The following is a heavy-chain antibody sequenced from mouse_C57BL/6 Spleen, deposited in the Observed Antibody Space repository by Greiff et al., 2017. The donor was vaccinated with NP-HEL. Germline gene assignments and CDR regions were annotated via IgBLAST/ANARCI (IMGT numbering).Heavy chain of an antibody. Sequence: VQLQQPGAELVMPGASVKLSCKASGYTFTSYWMHWVKQRPGQGLEWIGEIDPSDSYTNYNQKFKGKSTLTVDKSSSTAYMQLSSLTSEDSAVYYCARQSRGFDYWGQGTTLTVSS. CDR2: IDPSDSYT. CDR1: GYTFTSYW. CDR3: ARQSRGFDY. V-gene: IGHV1-69*01. J-gene: IGHJ2*01.